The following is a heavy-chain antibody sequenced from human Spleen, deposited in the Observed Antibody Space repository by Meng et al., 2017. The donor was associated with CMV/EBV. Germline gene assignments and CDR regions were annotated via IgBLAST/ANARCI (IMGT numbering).Heavy chain of an antibody. J-gene: IGHJ6*02. CDR1: GYTFTGYY. D-gene: IGHD1/OR15-1a*01. V-gene: IGHV1-2*02. CDR2: INPNSGAT. CDR3: AKDQQRSAAGVDV. Sequence: ASVKVSCKASGYTFTGYYMHWVRQAPGQGLEWMGWINPNSGATNYAQKFQGRVTMTRDTSISTAYMELSRLRSDDTAVYYCAKDQQRSAAGVDVWGQGTTVTVSS.